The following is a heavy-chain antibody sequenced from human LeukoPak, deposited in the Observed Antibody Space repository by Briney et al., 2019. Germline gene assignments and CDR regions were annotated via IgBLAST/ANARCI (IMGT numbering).Heavy chain of an antibody. CDR1: GGTFSSYA. J-gene: IGHJ4*02. D-gene: IGHD3-22*01. Sequence: VASVKVSCKASGGTFSSYAINWVRQATGQGLEWMGWMNPNSGNTGYAQKFQGRVTMTRNTSISTSYMELSSLRSEDTAVYYCARSPSRPPSPYRRIHKSGYYPVDFWGQGTLVTVSS. CDR2: MNPNSGNT. V-gene: IGHV1-8*02. CDR3: ARSPSRPPSPYRRIHKSGYYPVDF.